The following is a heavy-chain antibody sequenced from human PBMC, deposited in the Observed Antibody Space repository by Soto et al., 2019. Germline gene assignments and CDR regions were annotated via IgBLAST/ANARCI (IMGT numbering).Heavy chain of an antibody. CDR3: ARPLFPINYFDD. CDR1: GGSISSSNW. V-gene: IGHV4-4*02. J-gene: IGHJ4*02. Sequence: SETLSLTCAVSGGSISSSNWWSWVRQPPGKGLEWIGEIFRSGSTYYNPSLKSRVTISVDTSKNQFSLKQISVTAADTAVYYCARPLFPINYFDDWGQGTQVSVSS. CDR2: IFRSGST.